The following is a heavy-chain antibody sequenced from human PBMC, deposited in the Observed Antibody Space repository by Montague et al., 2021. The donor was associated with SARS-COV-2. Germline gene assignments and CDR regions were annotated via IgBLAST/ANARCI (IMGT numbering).Heavy chain of an antibody. D-gene: IGHD5-18*01. Sequence: SETLSLTCTGSGASISSYYWSWIRQPPGKGLEWIGYIYYSGSTNYNPSLKSRVTISVDTSKNQFSLKLSPVTAADTAVYYCARGNTWEGYSYGFDYWGQGTLVTVSS. CDR2: IYYSGST. J-gene: IGHJ4*02. CDR1: GASISSYY. CDR3: ARGNTWEGYSYGFDY. V-gene: IGHV4-59*01.